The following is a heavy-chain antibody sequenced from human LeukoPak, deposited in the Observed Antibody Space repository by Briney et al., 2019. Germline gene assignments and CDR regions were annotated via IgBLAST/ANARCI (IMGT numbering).Heavy chain of an antibody. D-gene: IGHD6-19*01. J-gene: IGHJ4*02. CDR3: ARYLGHSSGSKRGFDY. CDR2: ISGHNDNA. V-gene: IGHV1-18*01. CDR1: GYTFSTYG. Sequence: ASVKVSCKASGYTFSTYGISWVRQAPGQGLEWLGWISGHNDNANYVQEFQDRVTMTTDTSTTTAYMELRSLTSDDTAVYFCARYLGHSSGSKRGFDYWGQGTLITVSS.